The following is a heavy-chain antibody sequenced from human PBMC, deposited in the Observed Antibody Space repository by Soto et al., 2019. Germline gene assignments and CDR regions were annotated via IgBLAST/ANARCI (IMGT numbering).Heavy chain of an antibody. D-gene: IGHD3-3*01. CDR3: ARDWDFLIVYYGYSYGIDV. Sequence: ENLSLTCTVSGDSVSRGSYYWGCIRQPPGKGLEWIGYIYYSGSTNYNPSLKSRVTISVDTSKNQFSLKLSSVNAADTAVHYCARDWDFLIVYYGYSYGIDVWCQATFVTRS. J-gene: IGHJ6*02. CDR1: GDSVSRGSYY. V-gene: IGHV4-61*01. CDR2: IYYSGST.